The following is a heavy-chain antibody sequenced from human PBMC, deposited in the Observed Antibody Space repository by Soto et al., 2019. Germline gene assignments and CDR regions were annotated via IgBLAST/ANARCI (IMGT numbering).Heavy chain of an antibody. D-gene: IGHD3-10*01. CDR1: GFTFSTYA. V-gene: IGHV3-30*18. Sequence: QVQLVQSGGGVVQPGKSLRLSCAASGFTFSTYAFHWVRQAPGKGLEWVSIISNDGSTQFHSESVKGRFTISRDNPRNTLYLKMTSLRPEDPAVYYWAKGPLRTMGPDPYFAYWGQGTLVTVSS. J-gene: IGHJ4*02. CDR2: ISNDGSTQ. CDR3: AKGPLRTMGPDPYFAY.